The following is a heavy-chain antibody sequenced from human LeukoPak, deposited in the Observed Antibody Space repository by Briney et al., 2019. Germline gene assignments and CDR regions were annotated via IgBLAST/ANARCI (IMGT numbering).Heavy chain of an antibody. J-gene: IGHJ6*02. CDR2: INHSGSP. Sequence: PSETLSLTCTVSGYSISSGYYWSWIRQPPGKGLEWIGEINHSGSPNYNPSLKSRVTISVDTSKNQFSLKLSSVTAADTAVYYCARSLDYYYYGMDVWGQGTTVTVSS. CDR1: GYSISSGYY. V-gene: IGHV4-38-2*02. CDR3: ARSLDYYYYGMDV.